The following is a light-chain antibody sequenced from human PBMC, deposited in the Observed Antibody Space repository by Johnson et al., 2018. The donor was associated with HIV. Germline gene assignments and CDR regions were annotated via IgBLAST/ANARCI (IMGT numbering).Light chain of an antibody. CDR2: DNK. J-gene: IGLJ1*01. CDR1: SCDIGNNY. CDR3: GTGDSRLSAGHV. Sequence: QSVLTQPPSVSAAPGQKVSISCSGNSCDIGNNYVSTHQQLPGTAPKLLIYDNKTRPSGIPDRLSGSKSGTSSPLGITGLQTGDEADYYFGTGDSRLSAGHVFGTGTKVTVL. V-gene: IGLV1-51*01.